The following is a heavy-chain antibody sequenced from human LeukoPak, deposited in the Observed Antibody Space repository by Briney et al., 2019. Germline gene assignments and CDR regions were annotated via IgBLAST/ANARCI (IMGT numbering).Heavy chain of an antibody. CDR2: FDPEDGET. D-gene: IGHD6-19*01. Sequence: ASLKDTRKLSVYTLTELSMHWLRPAPDKGIEWMGGFDPEDGETINAQKDQARVTTPEHTSTDTAYMELSSLRSDDTAVHYCATFGYSSGCSHFDNWGQGTPVPVSS. V-gene: IGHV1-24*01. CDR3: ATFGYSSGCSHFDN. CDR1: VYTLTELS. J-gene: IGHJ4*01.